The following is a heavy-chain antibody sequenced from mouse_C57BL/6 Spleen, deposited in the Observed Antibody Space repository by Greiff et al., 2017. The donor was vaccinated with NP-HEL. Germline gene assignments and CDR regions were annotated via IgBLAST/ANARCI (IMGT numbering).Heavy chain of an antibody. V-gene: IGHV1-72*01. CDR2: IDPNNGGT. Sequence: VQLQQSGAELVKPGASVKLSCKASGYTFTSYWMHWVKQRPGRGLEWIGRIDPNNGGTKYNEKFKSKATLTVDKPSSTAYMQLSSLTSEDSAVYYCHYDGSSFSWYFDVWGTGTTVTVSS. D-gene: IGHD1-1*01. CDR3: HYDGSSFSWYFDV. CDR1: GYTFTSYW. J-gene: IGHJ1*03.